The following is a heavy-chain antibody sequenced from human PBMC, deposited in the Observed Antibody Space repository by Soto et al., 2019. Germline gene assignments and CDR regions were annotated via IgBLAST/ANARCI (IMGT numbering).Heavy chain of an antibody. Sequence: SVKVSCKASGYTFTGYYMHWVRQAPGQGLEWMGGIIPIFGTANYAQKFQGRVTITADKSTSTAYMELSSPRSEDTAVYYCATHLEMATIFYFDYWGQGTLVTVSS. CDR3: ATHLEMATIFYFDY. CDR2: IIPIFGTA. CDR1: GYTFTGYY. V-gene: IGHV1-69*06. J-gene: IGHJ4*02. D-gene: IGHD5-12*01.